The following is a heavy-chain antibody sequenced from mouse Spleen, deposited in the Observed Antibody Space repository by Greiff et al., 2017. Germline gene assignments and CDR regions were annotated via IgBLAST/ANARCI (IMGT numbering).Heavy chain of an antibody. CDR3: ASDQDYYDGSPFAY. CDR1: GFSLTSYG. Sequence: VKVVESGPGLVAPSQSLSITCTVSGFSLTSYGVDWVRQSPGKGLEWLGVIWGGGSTNYNSALKSRLSISKDNSKSQVFLKMNSLQTDDTAMYYCASDQDYYDGSPFAYWGQGTLVTVSA. V-gene: IGHV2-6*01. D-gene: IGHD1-1*01. CDR2: IWGGGST. J-gene: IGHJ3*01.